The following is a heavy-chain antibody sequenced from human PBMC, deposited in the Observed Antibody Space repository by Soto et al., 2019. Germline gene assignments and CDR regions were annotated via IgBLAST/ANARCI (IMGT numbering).Heavy chain of an antibody. CDR2: INHSGST. J-gene: IGHJ1*01. CDR1: GGSFSGYY. Sequence: SETLSLTCAVYGGSFSGYYWSWIRQPPGKGLEWIGEINHSGSTNYNPSLKSRVTISVDTSKNQFSLKLSSVTAADTAVYYCARGPGAEYFQHWGQGTLVTVSS. V-gene: IGHV4-34*01. CDR3: ARGPGAEYFQH.